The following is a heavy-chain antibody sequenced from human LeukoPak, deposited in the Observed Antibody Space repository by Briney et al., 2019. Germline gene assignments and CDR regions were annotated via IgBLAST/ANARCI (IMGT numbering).Heavy chain of an antibody. CDR3: ARSLDSPDDFWNGYYTLNWFNP. D-gene: IGHD3-3*01. CDR2: INPNSGVT. Sequence: ASVKVSCKASGYTFTGYYMHWVRLAPGQGLEWMGWINPNSGVTNYAQKFQGRVTMTRDTSISTAYMELSSLRSDDTAVYYCARSLDSPDDFWNGYYTLNWFNPWGQGTLVTVSS. V-gene: IGHV1-2*02. J-gene: IGHJ5*02. CDR1: GYTFTGYY.